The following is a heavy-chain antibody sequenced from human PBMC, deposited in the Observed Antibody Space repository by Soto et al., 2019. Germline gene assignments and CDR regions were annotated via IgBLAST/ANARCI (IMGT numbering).Heavy chain of an antibody. V-gene: IGHV2-5*02. CDR2: IYWDDDK. CDR1: GFSLSTIGVG. D-gene: IGHD2-21*02. J-gene: IGHJ6*02. CDR3: VQSRCGGDCLQSYSSHSYYGLDV. Sequence: QITLKESGPTLVKPTQTLTLTCTFSGFSLSTIGVGVGWIRQPPGKALEWLALIYWDDDKRYSPSLKSRLTVTEDTSKTQAVLTMTNMDPVDTATYYCVQSRCGGDCLQSYSSHSYYGLDVWGQGTRVTVSS.